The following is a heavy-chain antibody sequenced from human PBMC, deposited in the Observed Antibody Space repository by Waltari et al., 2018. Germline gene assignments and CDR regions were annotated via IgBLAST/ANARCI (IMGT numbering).Heavy chain of an antibody. J-gene: IGHJ4*02. Sequence: QVQLVQSGAEVKKPGSSVKVSCKASGGTFSGYAISWVRQAPGHGLEWKGGIIPILGTAHYAQKFQGRVTSTADESTSTADMELSSLRSEDTAVYYCARPGDRKYYFVYWGQGTLVTVSS. CDR3: ARPGDRKYYFVY. V-gene: IGHV1-69*01. CDR2: IIPILGTA. D-gene: IGHD7-27*01. CDR1: GGTFSGYA.